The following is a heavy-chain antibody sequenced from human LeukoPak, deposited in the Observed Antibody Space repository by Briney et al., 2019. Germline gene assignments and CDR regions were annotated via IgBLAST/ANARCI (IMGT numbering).Heavy chain of an antibody. V-gene: IGHV3-23*01. D-gene: IGHD3-22*01. CDR1: GFTFSSYG. J-gene: IGHJ1*01. CDR2: ISGSGGST. Sequence: GGSLRLSCAASGFTFSSYGMSWVRQAPGKGLEWVSAISGSGGSTYYADSVKGRFTISRDNSKNTLYLQMNSLRAEDTAVYYCAKDVNYYDSSGYSIFQHWARAPWSPSPQ. CDR3: AKDVNYYDSSGYSIFQH.